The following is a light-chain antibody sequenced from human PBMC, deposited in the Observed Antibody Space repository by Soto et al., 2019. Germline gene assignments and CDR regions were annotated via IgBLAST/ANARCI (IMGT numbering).Light chain of an antibody. Sequence: IQMTQSPSSLSASVGDRVTITCRARQGISTDLHWYQQKPGKVPKLLIYAASSLQSGVPSRFSGRGSETDFTLTISSLQPEDFATYACQQSYSTTWTFGQGHKVEIK. V-gene: IGKV1-39*01. CDR1: QGISTD. CDR3: QQSYSTTWT. J-gene: IGKJ1*01. CDR2: AAS.